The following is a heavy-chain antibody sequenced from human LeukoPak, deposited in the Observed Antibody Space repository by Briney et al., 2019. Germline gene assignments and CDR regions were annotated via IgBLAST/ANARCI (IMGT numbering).Heavy chain of an antibody. CDR3: ARGFDCSGGSCYLNGAFDI. V-gene: IGHV4-59*01. CDR1: GGSISSYY. CDR2: IYYSGST. Sequence: PSETLSLTCTVSGGSISSYYWSWIRQPPGKGLEWIGYIYYSGSTNYNPSLKSRVTISVDTSKNQFSLKLSSVTAADTAVYYCARGFDCSGGSCYLNGAFDIWGQGTIVTVSS. D-gene: IGHD2-15*01. J-gene: IGHJ3*02.